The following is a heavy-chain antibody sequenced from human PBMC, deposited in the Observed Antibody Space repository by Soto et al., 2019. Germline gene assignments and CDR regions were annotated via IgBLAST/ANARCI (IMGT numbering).Heavy chain of an antibody. J-gene: IGHJ4*02. V-gene: IGHV4-39*02. CDR2: IYYSGNT. CDR3: ARDKITGLFDY. D-gene: IGHD2-8*02. CDR1: GGSISSYY. Sequence: SETLSLTCTVSGGSISSYYWGWIRQPPGKGLEWIGSIYYSGNTYYNPSLKSRVTISVDTSKNQFSLKLTSVTAADTAVYYCARDKITGLFDYWGQGTLVTVSS.